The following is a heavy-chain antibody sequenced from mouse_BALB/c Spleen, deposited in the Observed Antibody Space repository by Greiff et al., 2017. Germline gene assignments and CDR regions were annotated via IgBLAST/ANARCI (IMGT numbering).Heavy chain of an antibody. D-gene: IGHD2-3*01. J-gene: IGHJ3*01. CDR3: ARDMSGTSYDIPFAY. V-gene: IGHV7-3*02. CDR2: IRNKANGYTT. CDR1: GFTFTDYY. Sequence: EVQVVESGGGLVQPGGSLRLSCATSGFTFTDYYMSWVRQPPGKALEWLGFIRNKANGYTTEYSASVKGRFTISRDNSHSILYLQMNTLRAEDSATYYCARDMSGTSYDIPFAYWGQGTLVTVSA.